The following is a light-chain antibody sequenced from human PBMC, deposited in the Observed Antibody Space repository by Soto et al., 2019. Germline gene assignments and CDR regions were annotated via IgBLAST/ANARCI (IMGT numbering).Light chain of an antibody. CDR3: QQYNNWPPLT. CDR1: QSVSSN. Sequence: EIVMTQSPATLSVSPGEGATLSCRASQSVSSNLAWYQQKPGQAPGLLIYAASTRATGIPARFRGSGSGTEFTLTITSLQSEDFAVYYCQQYNNWPPLTFGGGTKVEIK. CDR2: AAS. J-gene: IGKJ4*01. V-gene: IGKV3-15*01.